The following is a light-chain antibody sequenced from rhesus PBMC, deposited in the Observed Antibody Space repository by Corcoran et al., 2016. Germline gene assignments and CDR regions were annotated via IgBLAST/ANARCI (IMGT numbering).Light chain of an antibody. CDR2: DAS. CDR1: QRISKY. J-gene: IGKJ4*01. V-gene: IGKV1-25*01. Sequence: DIQMTQSPSSLSASVGDTVTITCQASQRISKYLAWYQHKPGNAPKLLSYDASTLQGGVPARFSGSGSGTDFTLTIRSLPPEGFASYYCQQQYSNPLTFVGGTKVEIK. CDR3: QQQYSNPLT.